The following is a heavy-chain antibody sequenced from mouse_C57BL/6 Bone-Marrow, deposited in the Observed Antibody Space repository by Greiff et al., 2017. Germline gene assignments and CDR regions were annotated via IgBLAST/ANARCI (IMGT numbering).Heavy chain of an antibody. CDR2: ISDGGSYT. CDR1: GFTFSSYA. CDR3: ARGGYSNVFAY. D-gene: IGHD2-5*01. Sequence: EVQLVESGGGLVKPGGSLKLSCAASGFTFSSYAMSWVRQTPEKRLEWVATISDGGSYTYYPDNVKGRFTISRDNAKNTLYLQMSHLKSEDTAMYYCARGGYSNVFAYWGQGTLVTVSA. V-gene: IGHV5-4*01. J-gene: IGHJ3*01.